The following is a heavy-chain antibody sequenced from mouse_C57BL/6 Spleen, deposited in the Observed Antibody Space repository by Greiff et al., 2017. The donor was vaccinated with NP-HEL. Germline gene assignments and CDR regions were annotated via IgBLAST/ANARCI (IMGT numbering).Heavy chain of an antibody. J-gene: IGHJ2*01. CDR3: TRDRDYGRLDY. Sequence: DVMLVESGEGLVKPGGSLKLSCAASGFTFSSYAMSWVRQTPEKRLEWVAYISSGGDYIYYADTVKGRFTISRDNARNTLYLQMSSLKSEDTAMYYCTRDRDYGRLDYWGQGTTLTVSS. CDR2: ISSGGDYI. D-gene: IGHD1-1*01. V-gene: IGHV5-9-1*02. CDR1: GFTFSSYA.